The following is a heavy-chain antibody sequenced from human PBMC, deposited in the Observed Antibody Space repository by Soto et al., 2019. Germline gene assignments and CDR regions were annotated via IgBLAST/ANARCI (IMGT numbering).Heavy chain of an antibody. CDR2: ISGYNGNT. V-gene: IGHV1-18*04. CDR1: FYTFTIHG. J-gene: IGHJ4*02. D-gene: IGHD2-15*01. Sequence: ASVXVSCKSAFYTFTIHGCSCWLQAPGQGLEWMGWISGYNGNTNFAQKVQGRVTMTTETSTSTAYMELRSLRSDEKAVYYCASWAGQKNAFGGHFDYWGQGTRVTVSS. CDR3: ASWAGQKNAFGGHFDY.